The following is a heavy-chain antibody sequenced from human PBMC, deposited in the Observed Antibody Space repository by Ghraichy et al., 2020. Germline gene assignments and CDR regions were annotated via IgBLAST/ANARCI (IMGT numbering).Heavy chain of an antibody. V-gene: IGHV1-46*03. CDR3: ARGERYCGGDCYSPTFDY. J-gene: IGHJ4*02. CDR1: GYTFTSYY. Sequence: ASVKVSCKASGYTFTSYYIHWVRQAPGQGLKWMGIINPRGGSTNYAQKFQGRVTMTRDTSTSTVYMELSSLRSEDTAMYYCARGERYCGGDCYSPTFDYWGQGTLVTVSS. CDR2: INPRGGST. D-gene: IGHD2-21*02.